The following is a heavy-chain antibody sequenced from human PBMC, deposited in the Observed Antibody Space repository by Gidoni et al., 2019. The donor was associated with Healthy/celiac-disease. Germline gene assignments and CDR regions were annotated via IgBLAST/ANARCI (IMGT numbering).Heavy chain of an antibody. CDR1: GFTFTSSA. CDR3: AAPRATYYDSEFDAFDI. J-gene: IGHJ3*02. V-gene: IGHV1-58*01. CDR2: IVVGSGNT. Sequence: QMQLVQSGPEVKKPGTSVKVSCKASGFTFTSSAVQWVRQARGQRLEWIGWIVVGSGNTNYAQKFQERVTITRDMSTSTAYMELSSLRSEDTAVYYCAAPRATYYDSEFDAFDIWGQGTMVTVSS. D-gene: IGHD3-10*01.